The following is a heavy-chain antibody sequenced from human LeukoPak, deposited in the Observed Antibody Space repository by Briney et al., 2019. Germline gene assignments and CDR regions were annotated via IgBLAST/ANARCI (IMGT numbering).Heavy chain of an antibody. CDR2: IYTSGST. D-gene: IGHD6-13*01. CDR3: ARGSDGSSWYHEVMLDY. J-gene: IGHJ4*02. CDR1: GGSISSGSYY. V-gene: IGHV4-61*02. Sequence: PSETLSLTCTVSGGSISSGSYYWSWIRQPAGKGLEWIGRIYTSGSTNYNPSLKSRVTISVDTSKNQFSLKLSSVTAADTAVYYCARGSDGSSWYHEVMLDYWGQGTLVTVSS.